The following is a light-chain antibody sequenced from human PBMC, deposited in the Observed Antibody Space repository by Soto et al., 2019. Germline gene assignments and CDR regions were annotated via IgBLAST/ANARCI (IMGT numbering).Light chain of an antibody. Sequence: QSVLTQPPSASGTPGQRVTISCSGSSSNIGGNYVYWYQQLPGTAPKLLIYSNNHRPSGVPDRFSGSKSGTSASLAISGLRSEDEAHYYCATWDDNLVAWLFGGGTKVTVL. V-gene: IGLV1-47*02. J-gene: IGLJ3*02. CDR3: ATWDDNLVAWL. CDR2: SNN. CDR1: SSNIGGNY.